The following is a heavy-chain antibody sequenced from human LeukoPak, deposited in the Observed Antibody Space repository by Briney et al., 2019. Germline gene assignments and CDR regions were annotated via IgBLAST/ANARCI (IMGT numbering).Heavy chain of an antibody. CDR2: INPNSGGT. V-gene: IGHV1-2*02. CDR3: AREPVQRYYYDTSGYFDY. Sequence: GASVKVSCKASGYTFTSYYMHWVRQAPGQGLEWMGWINPNSGGTNYAQKFQGRVTMTRDTSISTAYMELSRLRSDDTAVYYCAREPVQRYYYDTSGYFDYWGQGTLVTVSS. J-gene: IGHJ4*02. D-gene: IGHD3-22*01. CDR1: GYTFTSYY.